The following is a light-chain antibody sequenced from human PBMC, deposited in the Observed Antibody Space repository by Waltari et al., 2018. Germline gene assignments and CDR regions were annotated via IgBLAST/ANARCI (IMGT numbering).Light chain of an antibody. CDR1: QSVLYSSNNKNY. Sequence: DIVMTQSPDSLAVSLGERATINCQSSQSVLYSSNNKNYLACYQQKPGQPPKLLIYWASTRESGVPDRFSGSGSGTDFTLTISSLQAEDVAVYYCQQYYSSLSWTFGQGTKVEIK. CDR3: QQYYSSLSWT. V-gene: IGKV4-1*01. J-gene: IGKJ1*01. CDR2: WAS.